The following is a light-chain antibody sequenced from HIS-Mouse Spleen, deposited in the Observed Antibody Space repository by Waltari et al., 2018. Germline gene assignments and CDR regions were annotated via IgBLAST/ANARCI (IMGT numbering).Light chain of an antibody. J-gene: IGLJ3*02. CDR1: NNGSKR. CDR2: DDS. Sequence: SYVLTQPPSVSVAPGQTARSTCGGNNNGSKRVPWYQQKPGQAPVLVVYDDSDRPSGIPERFSGSNSGNTATLTISRVEAGDEADYYCQVWDSSSDHRVFGGGTKLTVL. V-gene: IGLV3-21*02. CDR3: QVWDSSSDHRV.